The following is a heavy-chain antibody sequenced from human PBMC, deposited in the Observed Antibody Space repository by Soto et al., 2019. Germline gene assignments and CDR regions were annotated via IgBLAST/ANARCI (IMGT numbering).Heavy chain of an antibody. D-gene: IGHD5-12*01. CDR2: IVVGSGNT. CDR3: AASGGYADDYYYYYGMDV. CDR1: GFTFTSSA. J-gene: IGHJ6*02. Sequence: GASVKVSCKASGFTFTSSAVQWVRQARGQRLEWIGWIVVGSGNTNYAQKFQERVTITRDMSTSTAYMELSSLRSEDTAVYYCAASGGYADDYYYYYGMDVWGQGTTVTVSS. V-gene: IGHV1-58*01.